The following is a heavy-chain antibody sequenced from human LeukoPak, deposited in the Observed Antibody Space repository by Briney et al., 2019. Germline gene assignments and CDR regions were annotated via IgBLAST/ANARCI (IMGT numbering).Heavy chain of an antibody. D-gene: IGHD3-22*01. Sequence: ASVTVSCKASGYTFTGYYMHWVRQAPGQGLEWMGWINPNSGGTNYAQKFQGRVTMTRDTSISTAYMELSRLRSDDTAVYYCARSYDSSSRRLDYWGQGTLVTVSS. J-gene: IGHJ4*02. V-gene: IGHV1-2*02. CDR3: ARSYDSSSRRLDY. CDR2: INPNSGGT. CDR1: GYTFTGYY.